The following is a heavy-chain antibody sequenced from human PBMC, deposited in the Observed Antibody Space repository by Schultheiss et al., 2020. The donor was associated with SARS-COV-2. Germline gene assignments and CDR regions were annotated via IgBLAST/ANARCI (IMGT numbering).Heavy chain of an antibody. CDR2: IRSKAYSYAT. V-gene: IGHV3-73*01. CDR3: TRPYGDYARDAFDI. J-gene: IGHJ3*02. Sequence: GGSLRLSCAASGFTFSGSAMHWVRQASGKGLEWVGRIRSKAYSYATAYAASVKGRFTISRDDSKNTAYLQMNSLKTEDTAVYYCTRPYGDYARDAFDIWGQGTMVTVSS. D-gene: IGHD4-17*01. CDR1: GFTFSGSA.